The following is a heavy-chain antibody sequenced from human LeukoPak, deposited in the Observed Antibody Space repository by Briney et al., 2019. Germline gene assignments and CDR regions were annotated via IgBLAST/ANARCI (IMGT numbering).Heavy chain of an antibody. CDR3: ARYPIFNQMIY. CDR2: IYASGTT. Sequence: SGPTLVKPTQTLTLTCTFSGFSLSTSGVGVGWIRQPPGEGLEWIGYIYASGTTYYNPSLKSRVTISIDTSKNHFSLNLNAVTVADTAVYYCARYPIFNQMIYWGQGTLVTVSS. V-gene: IGHV4-31*03. CDR1: GFSLSTSGVG. D-gene: IGHD3-3*02. J-gene: IGHJ4*02.